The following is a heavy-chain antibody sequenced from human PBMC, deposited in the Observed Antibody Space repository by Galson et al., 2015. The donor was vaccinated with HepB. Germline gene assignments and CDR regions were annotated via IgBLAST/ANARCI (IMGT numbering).Heavy chain of an antibody. J-gene: IGHJ4*02. Sequence: SLRLSCAASGFTFNNYWMHWVRQAPGKGLVWVSCINSDGSNTNYADSVKGRFTISRDNAKNTLYLQMNSLRAEDTAVYYCARGSFVAGQGCWGQGTLVTVSS. D-gene: IGHD2-15*01. CDR3: ARGSFVAGQGC. CDR1: GFTFNNYW. CDR2: INSDGSNT. V-gene: IGHV3-74*01.